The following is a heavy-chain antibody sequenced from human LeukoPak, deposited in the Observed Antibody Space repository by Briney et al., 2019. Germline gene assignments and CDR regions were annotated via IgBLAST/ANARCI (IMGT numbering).Heavy chain of an antibody. V-gene: IGHV1-69*05. CDR3: ARGNRLVPAYCYMDV. CDR2: IIPIFGTA. CDR1: GGTFSSYA. Sequence: ASVKVSCKASGGTFSSYAISWVRQAPGQGLEWMGGIIPIFGTANYAQKFQGRVTITTDESTSTAYMELSSLRSEDTAVYYCARGNRLVPAYCYMDVWGKGTTVTVSS. D-gene: IGHD6-19*01. J-gene: IGHJ6*03.